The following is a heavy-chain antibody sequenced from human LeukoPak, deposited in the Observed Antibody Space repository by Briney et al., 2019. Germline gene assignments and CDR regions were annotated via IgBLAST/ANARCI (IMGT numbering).Heavy chain of an antibody. CDR2: ISYDGKVK. CDR3: ARDMIRGQPDYLDY. V-gene: IGHV3-30*15. D-gene: IGHD3-10*01. J-gene: IGHJ4*02. Sequence: GGSLRLSCAASGFMFTGFAMHWVRQAPGKGLQWVAVISYDGKVKFYGDSVKGRFTISRDDSKNMLYLQMGSLRPEDTAVYYCARDMIRGQPDYLDYWGQGTLVTVSS. CDR1: GFMFTGFA.